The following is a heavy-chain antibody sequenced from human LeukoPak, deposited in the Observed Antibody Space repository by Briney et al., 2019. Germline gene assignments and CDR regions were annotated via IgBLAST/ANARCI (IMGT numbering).Heavy chain of an antibody. D-gene: IGHD3-10*01. J-gene: IGHJ4*02. CDR1: GFTFSSYA. V-gene: IGHV3-23*01. CDR2: VSGSGGST. Sequence: PGGSLRLSCAASGFTFSSYAMSWVRQAPGKGLEWVSAVSGSGGSTYYTDSVKGHFTISRDNSKNTLYLQMNSLRAEDTALYYCARRIWFGELSPLDYWGQGTLVTVSS. CDR3: ARRIWFGELSPLDY.